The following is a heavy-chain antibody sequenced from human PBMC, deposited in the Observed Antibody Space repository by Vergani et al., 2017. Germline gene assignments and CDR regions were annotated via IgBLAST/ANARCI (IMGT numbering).Heavy chain of an antibody. J-gene: IGHJ6*02. CDR3: ARERYYYGMDV. Sequence: QVQLVESGGGLVKPGGSLRLSCAASGFTVSDYYMSWIRQAPGKGLEWVSYTGSSGSSISYADSVKGRFTISRDKAKNSLYLQMNSLRAEDTAVYYCARERYYYGMDVWGQGTTVTVSS. CDR1: GFTVSDYY. CDR2: TGSSGSSI. V-gene: IGHV3-11*01.